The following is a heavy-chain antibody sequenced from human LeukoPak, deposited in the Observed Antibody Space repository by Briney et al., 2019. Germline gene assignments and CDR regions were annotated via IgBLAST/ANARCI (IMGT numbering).Heavy chain of an antibody. Sequence: GGSLRLSCAASGFTFSSYAMTWVRQAPGKGLEWVAGISGGAGSTYYADSVKGRLTISRDNSRNTLYLQMNSLRVEDTAVYYCAKDSILLWFGNLGEGWFDPWGQGTLVTVSS. CDR3: AKDSILLWFGNLGEGWFDP. CDR1: GFTFSSYA. V-gene: IGHV3-23*01. J-gene: IGHJ5*02. CDR2: ISGGAGST. D-gene: IGHD3-10*01.